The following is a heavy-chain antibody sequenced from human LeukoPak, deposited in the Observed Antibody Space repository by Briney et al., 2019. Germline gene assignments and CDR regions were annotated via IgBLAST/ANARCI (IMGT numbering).Heavy chain of an antibody. Sequence: GGSLRLSCAASGFTVSSNYMSWVRQAPGKGLEWGSVIYSGGSTYYADSVKGRFTISRDNAKNTLYLQMNSLTSEDTAVYFCARAADTSGYYPAYWGQGTLVTVSS. V-gene: IGHV3-53*05. J-gene: IGHJ4*02. CDR2: IYSGGST. CDR1: GFTVSSNY. CDR3: ARAADTSGYYPAY. D-gene: IGHD3-22*01.